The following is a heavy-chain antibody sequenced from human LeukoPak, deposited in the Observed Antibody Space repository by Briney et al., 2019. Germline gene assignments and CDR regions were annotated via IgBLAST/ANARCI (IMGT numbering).Heavy chain of an antibody. CDR1: GGSISSSSYF. D-gene: IGHD2-2*01. J-gene: IGHJ2*01. V-gene: IGHV4-39*07. CDR3: ARAIYWYFDL. CDR2: IYYTGST. Sequence: PSETLSLTCTVSGGSISSSSYFWGWIRQPPGEGLEWIGNIYYTGSTYYNPSLKSRVTISVDTSKNQFSLKLTSVTAADTAVYYCARAIYWYFDLWGRGTLVTVSS.